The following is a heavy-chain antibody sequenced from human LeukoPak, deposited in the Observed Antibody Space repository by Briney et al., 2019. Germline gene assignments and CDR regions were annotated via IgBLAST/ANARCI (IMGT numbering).Heavy chain of an antibody. D-gene: IGHD5-12*01. Sequence: ASVKVSCKASGYTFTGYYMHWVRQAPGQGLEWMGWINPNSGGTNYAQKFQGRVTMTGDTSISTAYMELSRLRSDDTAVYYCARTGGYSSHNDYWGQGTLVTVSS. CDR3: ARTGGYSSHNDY. J-gene: IGHJ4*02. CDR1: GYTFTGYY. CDR2: INPNSGGT. V-gene: IGHV1-2*02.